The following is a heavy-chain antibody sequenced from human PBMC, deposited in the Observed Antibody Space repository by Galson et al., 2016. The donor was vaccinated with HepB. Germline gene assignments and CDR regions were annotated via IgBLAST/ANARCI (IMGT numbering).Heavy chain of an antibody. CDR1: GFIFKNIA. Sequence: SLRLSCAASGFIFKNIAMNWFRQAPGKGLEWVALIWHDGSNKYYADSVKGRFTISRDNPKNTLYLQMNSLKVEDTAVYYCAREMHVAAAAAFDFWGRGTLVTVSS. J-gene: IGHJ4*02. V-gene: IGHV3-33*08. CDR2: IWHDGSNK. D-gene: IGHD6-13*01. CDR3: AREMHVAAAAAFDF.